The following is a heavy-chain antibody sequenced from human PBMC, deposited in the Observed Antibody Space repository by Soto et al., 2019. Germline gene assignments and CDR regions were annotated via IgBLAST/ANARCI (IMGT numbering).Heavy chain of an antibody. CDR1: SGSISSSNW. CDR3: ARGIVVVPAAMGYYYYYMDV. D-gene: IGHD2-2*01. J-gene: IGHJ6*03. CDR2: INHSGST. V-gene: IGHV4-4*02. Sequence: TSETLSLTCAVSSGSISSSNWWSWVRQPPGKGLERIGEINHSGSTNYNPSLKSRVTISVDTSKNQFSLKLSSVTAADTAVYYCARGIVVVPAAMGYYYYYMDVWGKGTTVTVSS.